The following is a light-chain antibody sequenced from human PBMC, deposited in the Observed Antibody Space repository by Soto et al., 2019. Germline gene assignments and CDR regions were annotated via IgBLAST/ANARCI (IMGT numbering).Light chain of an antibody. CDR2: AAT. J-gene: IGKJ1*01. CDR1: TGIRTD. Sequence: AIQLTQSPSSLSASVRDRVTITCRASTGIRTDLSWYQQKPGKVPKVLIYAATSLHSGVPSRFSGSGSGTDFTLTISSLQPEDFATYYCLQDYNYPWTFGQGTKVDIK. V-gene: IGKV1-6*01. CDR3: LQDYNYPWT.